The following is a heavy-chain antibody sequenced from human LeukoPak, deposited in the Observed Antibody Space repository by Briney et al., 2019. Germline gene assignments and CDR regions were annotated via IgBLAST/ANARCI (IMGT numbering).Heavy chain of an antibody. CDR1: GGSFSGYY. CDR2: INHSGST. D-gene: IGHD1-14*01. CDR3: ARGRGGLKPDYYYCGMDV. Sequence: SETLSLTCAVYGGSFSGYYWSWIRQPPGKGLEWIGEINHSGSTNYNPSLKSRVTISVDTSKNQFSLKLSSVTAADTAVYYCARGRGGLKPDYYYCGMDVWGQGTTVTVSS. V-gene: IGHV4-34*01. J-gene: IGHJ6*02.